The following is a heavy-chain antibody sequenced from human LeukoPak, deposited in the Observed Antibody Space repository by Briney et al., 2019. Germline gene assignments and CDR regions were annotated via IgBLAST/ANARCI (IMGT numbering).Heavy chain of an antibody. CDR2: ITPIVDIA. CDR3: ASGLGFCSGSDCTNLVKDYYYGMNV. D-gene: IGHD2-15*01. Sequence: ASVKVSCKASGGSFSNYAFSWVRQAPGQGLEWMGRITPIVDIATYIQKFQGRVTITANKFTSTAYMELSSLTSEDTAVYYCASGLGFCSGSDCTNLVKDYYYGMNVWGQGTTATVSS. J-gene: IGHJ6*02. CDR1: GGSFSNYA. V-gene: IGHV1-69*04.